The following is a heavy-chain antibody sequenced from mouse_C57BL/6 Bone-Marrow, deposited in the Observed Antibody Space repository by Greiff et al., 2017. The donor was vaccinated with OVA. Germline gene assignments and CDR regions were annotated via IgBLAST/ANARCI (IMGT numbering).Heavy chain of an antibody. CDR2: IYPGSGNT. CDR1: GYTFTDYY. CDR3: ARDYYGSPFAY. D-gene: IGHD1-1*01. Sequence: VQLQQSGAELVRPGASVKLSCKASGYTFTDYYINWVKQRPGQGLEWIARIYPGSGNTYYNEKFKGKATLTAEKSSSTAYMQLSSLTSEDSAVYVCARDYYGSPFAYWGQGTLVTVSA. V-gene: IGHV1-76*01. J-gene: IGHJ3*01.